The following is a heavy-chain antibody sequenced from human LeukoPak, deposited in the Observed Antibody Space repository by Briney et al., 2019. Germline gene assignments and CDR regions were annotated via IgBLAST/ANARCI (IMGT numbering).Heavy chain of an antibody. J-gene: IGHJ4*02. D-gene: IGHD3/OR15-3a*01. CDR3: AIGLGQLEIDY. CDR2: IYTSGST. Sequence: SETLSLTCTVSGGSINTPNYYWSWIRQPAGKGLEWIGRIYTSGSTNYNPSLKSRVTMSVDTSKNQFSLKLSSVTAADTAVYYCAIGLGQLEIDYWGQGTLVTVSS. V-gene: IGHV4-61*02. CDR1: GGSINTPNYY.